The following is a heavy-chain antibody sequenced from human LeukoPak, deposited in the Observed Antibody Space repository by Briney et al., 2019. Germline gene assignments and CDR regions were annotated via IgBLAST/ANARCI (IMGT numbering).Heavy chain of an antibody. V-gene: IGHV4-34*01. CDR3: ARVLSGSLSY. Sequence: KPSETLSLTCAVYGGSFSGYYWSWIRQPLGKGLEWIGEINHSGSTNYNPSLKSRVTISVDTSKNQFSLKLSSVTAADTAVYYCARVLSGSLSYWGQGTLVTVSS. D-gene: IGHD1-26*01. CDR2: INHSGST. J-gene: IGHJ4*02. CDR1: GGSFSGYY.